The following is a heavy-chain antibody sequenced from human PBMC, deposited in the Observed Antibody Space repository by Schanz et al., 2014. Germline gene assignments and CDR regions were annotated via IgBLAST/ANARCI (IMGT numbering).Heavy chain of an antibody. CDR3: VRDELLWFGEVLSIDY. CDR1: GFTFSGYS. D-gene: IGHD3-10*01. J-gene: IGHJ4*02. CDR2: VSGSGAST. Sequence: EVQLVESGGGLVQPGGSLRLSCAASGFTFSGYSMNWVRQAPGKGLEWVSGVSGSGASTYYADSVKGRFTISRDNSNKTVDLHMNSLRAEDTDLYYCVRDELLWFGEVLSIDYWGQGALVTVSS. V-gene: IGHV3-23*04.